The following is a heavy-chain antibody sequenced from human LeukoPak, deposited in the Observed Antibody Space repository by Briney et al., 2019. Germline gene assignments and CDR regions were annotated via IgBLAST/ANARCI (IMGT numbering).Heavy chain of an antibody. CDR1: GYSISSGYY. V-gene: IGHV4-38-2*02. J-gene: IGHJ4*02. Sequence: SETLSLTCTVSGYSISSGYYWGWIRQSPEKGLEWIGSIYHSGATYYNPSLKSRVTISVDKSKNQFSLKLSSVTAADTAVYYCARTMGYNWNFDYWGQGTLVTVSS. D-gene: IGHD1-20*01. CDR3: ARTMGYNWNFDY. CDR2: IYHSGAT.